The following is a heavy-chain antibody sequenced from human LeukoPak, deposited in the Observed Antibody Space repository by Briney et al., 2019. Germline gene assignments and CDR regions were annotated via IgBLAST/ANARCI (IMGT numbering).Heavy chain of an antibody. CDR3: ARAYDYYDSSGGY. CDR2: INPNSGGT. V-gene: IGHV1-2*02. J-gene: IGHJ4*02. Sequence: ASVKVSCKASGYTFTGYYMHWVRQAPGQGLEWMGWINPNSGGTNYAQKFQGRVTMTRDTSISTAYMELSRLRSDDTAVYYCARAYDYYDSSGGYWGQGTLVTVSS. CDR1: GYTFTGYY. D-gene: IGHD3-22*01.